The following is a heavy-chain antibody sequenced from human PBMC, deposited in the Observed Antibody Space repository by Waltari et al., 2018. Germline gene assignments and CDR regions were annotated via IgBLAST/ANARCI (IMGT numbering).Heavy chain of an antibody. J-gene: IGHJ4*02. V-gene: IGHV1-69*08. CDR2: IIPIFGTA. D-gene: IGHD3-16*01. Sequence: QVQLVQSGAEVQKPGSSVKVSCKASGGTFSRYAISWVRQAPGQGLEWMGRIIPIFGTANYAQKFQGRVTITADKSTSTAYMELSSLRSEDTAVYYCARGVITFGGAHKGEDYWGQGTLVTVSS. CDR3: ARGVITFGGAHKGEDY. CDR1: GGTFSRYA.